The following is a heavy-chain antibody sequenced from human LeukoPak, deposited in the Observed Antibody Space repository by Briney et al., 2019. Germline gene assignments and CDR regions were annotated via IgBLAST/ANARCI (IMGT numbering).Heavy chain of an antibody. J-gene: IGHJ5*02. D-gene: IGHD1-1*01. Sequence: SETLSLTCTASGGSISSYYWSWIRRPPGKGLEWIGYISYSGSTNFNPSLKSRVTISVDTSKNQFSLKLSSVTAADTAVYYCAREGTAGTNLNWFDPWGQGTLVTVSS. CDR2: ISYSGST. V-gene: IGHV4-59*01. CDR3: AREGTAGTNLNWFDP. CDR1: GGSISSYY.